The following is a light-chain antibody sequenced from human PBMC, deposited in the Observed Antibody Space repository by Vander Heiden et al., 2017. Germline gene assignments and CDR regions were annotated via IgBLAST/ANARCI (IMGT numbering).Light chain of an antibody. Sequence: DIQMTQSPSALAASVGDRVTITCRASQTFSNLLAWYQHKPGRAPKLLIYKASTLESGVPSRFSGSGSGTEFTLTISSLQPDDFATYYCQRYHSSSGYSFGQGTKLEIK. CDR2: KAS. J-gene: IGKJ2*03. CDR1: QTFSNL. CDR3: QRYHSSSGYS. V-gene: IGKV1-5*03.